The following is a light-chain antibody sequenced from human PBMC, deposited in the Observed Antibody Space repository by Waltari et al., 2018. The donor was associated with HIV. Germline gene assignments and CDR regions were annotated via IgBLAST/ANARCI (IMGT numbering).Light chain of an antibody. CDR3: QSYDRSLSASVV. J-gene: IGLJ2*01. Sequence: QSVLTQPPSVSGAPGPRVTISCTGGSSNLGADYDVHWSQQIPGTAPKLLISGNKNRPSGVPDRFSASKSGTSASLAITGLQAEDEADYFCQSYDRSLSASVVFGGGTKLTVL. CDR1: SSNLGADYD. CDR2: GNK. V-gene: IGLV1-40*01.